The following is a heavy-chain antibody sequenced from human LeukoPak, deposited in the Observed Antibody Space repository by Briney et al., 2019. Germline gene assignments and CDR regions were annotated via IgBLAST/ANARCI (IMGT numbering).Heavy chain of an antibody. V-gene: IGHV3-23*01. D-gene: IGHD3-10*01. CDR1: GFTFSSYA. CDR2: LSGSGDTT. Sequence: GGSLRLSCAASGFTFSSYAMSWVRQAPGKGLEWVSALSGSGDTTYYADSVKGRFTISRDNSKNTLYLQMSSLRAEDTAVYYCAKDQDSMVRGIIWMNNWFDPWGQGTLVAVSS. CDR3: AKDQDSMVRGIIWMNNWFDP. J-gene: IGHJ5*02.